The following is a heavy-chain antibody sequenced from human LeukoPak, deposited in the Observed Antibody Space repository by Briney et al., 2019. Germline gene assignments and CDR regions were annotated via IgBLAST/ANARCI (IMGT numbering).Heavy chain of an antibody. J-gene: IGHJ4*02. CDR3: ARVGHYDSSGGFGNYFDY. V-gene: IGHV5-51*01. CDR1: GYIFTTYW. Sequence: GASLQISCEGSGYIFTTYWIGWGRQLPGKGLEWMGIIYPDDSDTRYSPSFQGQVTISADKSINTAYLQWSSLKASGTAIYYCARVGHYDSSGGFGNYFDYWGQGTLVTDSS. D-gene: IGHD3-22*01. CDR2: IYPDDSDT.